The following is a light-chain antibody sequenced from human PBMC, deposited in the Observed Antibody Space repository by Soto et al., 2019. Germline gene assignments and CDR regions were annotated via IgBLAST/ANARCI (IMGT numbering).Light chain of an antibody. J-gene: IGKJ2*01. CDR1: QTVSSTY. CDR3: RQYGSSPPMYT. V-gene: IGKV3-20*01. Sequence: DIELTQSPGTLSLSPGERATLSCRASQTVSSTYFGWYQQKPGQAPRLLIYGASSRATGIPDRFSGSGSGTDFTLTINRLEPEDFAVYYCRQYGSSPPMYTFGQGTKLEIK. CDR2: GAS.